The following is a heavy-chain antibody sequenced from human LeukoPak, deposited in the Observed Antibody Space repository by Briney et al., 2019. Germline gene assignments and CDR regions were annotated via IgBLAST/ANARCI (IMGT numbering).Heavy chain of an antibody. D-gene: IGHD3-22*01. CDR3: ARGLGSRGGPRHSRGGNWFDP. J-gene: IGHJ5*02. Sequence: SETLSLTCAVYGGSFSGYYWSWIRQPPGKGLEWIGEINHSGSTNYNPSLKSRVTISVDTSKNQFSLKLSSVTAADTAVYYCARGLGSRGGPRHSRGGNWFDPWGQGTLVTVSS. CDR2: INHSGST. V-gene: IGHV4-34*01. CDR1: GGSFSGYY.